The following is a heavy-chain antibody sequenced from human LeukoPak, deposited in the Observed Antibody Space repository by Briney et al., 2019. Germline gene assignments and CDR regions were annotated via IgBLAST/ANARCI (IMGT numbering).Heavy chain of an antibody. CDR1: GGSFSGYY. CDR3: ATNRGKRYYYYGMDV. CDR2: INHSGST. D-gene: IGHD2/OR15-2a*01. Sequence: SETLSLTCAVYGGSFSGYYWSWIRQPPGKGLEWIGEINHSGSTNYNPSLKSRATISVDTSKNQFSLKLSSVTAADTAVYYCATNRGKRYYYYGMDVWGKGTTVTVSS. J-gene: IGHJ6*04. V-gene: IGHV4-34*01.